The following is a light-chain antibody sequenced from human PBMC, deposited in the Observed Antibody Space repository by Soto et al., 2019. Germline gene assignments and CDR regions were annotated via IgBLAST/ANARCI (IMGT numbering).Light chain of an antibody. CDR1: QSLVYSDGNTY. J-gene: IGKJ4*01. CDR3: MQGTHWLRGLT. Sequence: DVVMTQSPLSLPVTLGQPASISCRSSQSLVYSDGNTYLNWFQQRPGQSPRRLIYKVSNRDSGVPERFSGSGSGTDFALKISRVEAEYVGVYYCMQGTHWLRGLTFGGGTEVEIK. CDR2: KVS. V-gene: IGKV2-30*01.